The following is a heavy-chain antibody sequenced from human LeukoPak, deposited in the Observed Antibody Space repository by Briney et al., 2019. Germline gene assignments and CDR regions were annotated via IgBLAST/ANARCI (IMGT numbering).Heavy chain of an antibody. CDR1: GFTFSTSW. V-gene: IGHV3-74*01. CDR3: ASALGSYSDY. D-gene: IGHD1-26*01. Sequence: QPGGSLRLSCAASGFTFSTSWMHWVRQAPGKGLVWVSRINSDGSRINYADSVKGRLTISRDNAKNTLYLQMNSLRADDTAVYYCASALGSYSDYWGQGTLVTVSS. CDR2: INSDGSRI. J-gene: IGHJ4*02.